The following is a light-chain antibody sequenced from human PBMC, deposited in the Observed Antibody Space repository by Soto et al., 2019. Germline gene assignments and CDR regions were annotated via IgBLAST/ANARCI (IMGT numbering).Light chain of an antibody. CDR3: QQLNSHPYT. V-gene: IGKV1-9*01. CDR2: VAS. J-gene: IGKJ2*01. CDR1: QDISNY. Sequence: IQLTQSPSSLSSSVGDRVTITCRASQDISNYLAWYQQRPGKAPKLLIYVASTLQSGVPSRVGGSGSGTHFTLTINSLQPEDFATYYCQQLNSHPYTFGQGTKLEI.